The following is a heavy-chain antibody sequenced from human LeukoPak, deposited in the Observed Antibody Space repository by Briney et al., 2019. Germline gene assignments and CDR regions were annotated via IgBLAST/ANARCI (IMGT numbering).Heavy chain of an antibody. CDR2: ITWDGDFP. CDR1: GFAFEDYT. D-gene: IGHD5/OR15-5a*01. Sequence: GGSLRLSCTASGFAFEDYTMHWVRQRPGKGLEWVSLITWDGDFPSYADFVKGRFTVSRDNSKNSLYLEMNSLLTEDTALYYCFVSEGAFDIWGQGTTVAVSS. CDR3: FVSEGAFDI. J-gene: IGHJ3*02. V-gene: IGHV3-43*01.